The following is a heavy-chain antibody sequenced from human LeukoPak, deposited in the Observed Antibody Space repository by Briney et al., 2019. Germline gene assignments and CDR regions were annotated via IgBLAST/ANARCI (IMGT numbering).Heavy chain of an antibody. CDR2: IYYSGST. V-gene: IGHV4-59*01. CDR3: ARLDYGDGTDY. J-gene: IGHJ4*02. CDR1: GGSISSYY. D-gene: IGHD4-17*01. Sequence: SETLSLTCTVSGGSISSYYWSWIRQPPGKGLEWIGYIYYSGSTNYNPSLKSRVTISVDTSKNQFSLKLSSVTAADTAVYYCARLDYGDGTDYWGQGTLVTVSS.